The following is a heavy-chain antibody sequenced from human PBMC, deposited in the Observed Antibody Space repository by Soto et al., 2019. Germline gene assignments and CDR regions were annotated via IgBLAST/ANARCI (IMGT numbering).Heavy chain of an antibody. CDR2: MNPSTGST. CDR3: ARGRLVAGTVDY. J-gene: IGHJ4*02. D-gene: IGHD6-19*01. CDR1: GYTFTSYD. Sequence: QVQLVQSGAEVKKPGASVKVSCKASGYTFTSYDIKWVRQATGQGLEWMGWMNPSTGSTGFAQKFQGRATMISNTSSSTAYLELSSLTSEDTAVYYCARGRLVAGTVDYWGQGTLVTVSS. V-gene: IGHV1-8*01.